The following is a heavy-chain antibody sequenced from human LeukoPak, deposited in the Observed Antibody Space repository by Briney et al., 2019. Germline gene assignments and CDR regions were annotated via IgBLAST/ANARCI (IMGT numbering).Heavy chain of an antibody. D-gene: IGHD4-17*01. J-gene: IGHJ5*02. CDR1: GGSISSSYYY. CDR3: ARDREDDYGDYGWFDP. CDR2: IYSSGST. V-gene: IGHV4-39*07. Sequence: SETLSLTCTVSGGSISSSYYYWGWIRQPPGKGLEWIGSIYSSGSTYYNPSLKSRVTISVDRSKNQFSLKLSSVTAADTAVYYCARDREDDYGDYGWFDPWGQGTLVTVSS.